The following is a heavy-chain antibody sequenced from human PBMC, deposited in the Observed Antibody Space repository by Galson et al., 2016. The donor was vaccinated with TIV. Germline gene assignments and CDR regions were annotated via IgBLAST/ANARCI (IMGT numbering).Heavy chain of an antibody. CDR3: SIAPGTYNTAWYVY. CDR2: IVPILGMT. Sequence: SVKVSCKASGGTFSSYSISWVRQAPGQGLEWMGRIVPILGMTNYAQKFKGRVTITADKSTSTAYMDLSSLRSEDTAMYYCSIAPGTYNTAWYVYWGQGTLVTVSS. J-gene: IGHJ4*02. D-gene: IGHD6-19*01. CDR1: GGTFSSYS. V-gene: IGHV1-69*02.